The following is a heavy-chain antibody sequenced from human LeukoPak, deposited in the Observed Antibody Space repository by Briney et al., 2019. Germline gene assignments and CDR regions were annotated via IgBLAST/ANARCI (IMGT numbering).Heavy chain of an antibody. D-gene: IGHD6-13*01. J-gene: IGHJ4*02. V-gene: IGHV5-51*01. CDR1: GYSFTSSW. CDR2: IYPGASDT. Sequence: GESLKISCKGSGYSFTSSWIGWVRQMPGRGLEWMGIIYPGASDTRYSPSFQGQVTISVDKSITTAYLQWSSLKASDTAMYYCARDMAAAGTDVFDYWGQGTLVTVSS. CDR3: ARDMAAAGTDVFDY.